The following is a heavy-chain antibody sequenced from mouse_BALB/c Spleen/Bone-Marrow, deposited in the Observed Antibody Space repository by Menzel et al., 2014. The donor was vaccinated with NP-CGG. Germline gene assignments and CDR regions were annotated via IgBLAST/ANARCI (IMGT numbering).Heavy chain of an antibody. CDR2: INPSNGRT. V-gene: IGHV1S81*02. D-gene: IGHD2-12*01. Sequence: VQLQQSGAELVKPGASVKLSCKASGYAFTSYWMHWVKQRPGQGLEWIGEINPSNGRTNYNEKFRTKATLTVDKSSSTAYMQLSSLTSEDSAVYYCASWLLYYWGQGATLTVSS. CDR3: ASWLLYY. CDR1: GYAFTSYW. J-gene: IGHJ2*01.